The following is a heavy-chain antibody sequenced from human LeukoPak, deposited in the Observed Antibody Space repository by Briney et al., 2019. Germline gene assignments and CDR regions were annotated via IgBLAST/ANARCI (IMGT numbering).Heavy chain of an antibody. V-gene: IGHV3-23*01. D-gene: IGHD6-13*01. CDR2: ISGSGGNT. CDR1: GFTFSSYA. Sequence: GGSLRLSCAASGFTFSSYAMSWVRQAPGKGLEWVSVISGSGGNTYYADSVKGRFTISRDNSKNTLYLQLNSLRAEDTAVYYCARGDSSTWYFYWGQGTLVTVSS. CDR3: ARGDSSTWYFY. J-gene: IGHJ4*02.